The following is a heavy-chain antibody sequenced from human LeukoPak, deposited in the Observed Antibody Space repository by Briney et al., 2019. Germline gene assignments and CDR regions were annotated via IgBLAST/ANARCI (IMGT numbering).Heavy chain of an antibody. CDR1: GGSVSDYY. J-gene: IGHJ4*02. D-gene: IGHD1-14*01. CDR2: IYYTGT. V-gene: IGHV4-59*02. CDR3: AREDPGYYFDY. Sequence: SETLSLTCTVSGGSVSDYYWSWIRQSPGKGLEWIGYIYYTGTSYNPSLKSRVTISVDTSKNQFSLKLSSVTAADTAVYYCAREDPGYYFDYWGQGTLVTVSS.